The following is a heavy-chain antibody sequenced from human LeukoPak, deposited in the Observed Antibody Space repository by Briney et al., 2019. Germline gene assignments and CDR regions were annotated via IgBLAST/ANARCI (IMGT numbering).Heavy chain of an antibody. CDR1: GFSFSNYW. CDR3: AKTRPLDSSSWSHGDY. V-gene: IGHV3-7*03. Sequence: GGSLRLSCTASGFSFSNYWMSWVRQAPGKGLEWVASIKQDESEKYYVDSVKGRFTTSGDNAKSSLYLQMNALRGEDTAVYYCAKTRPLDSSSWSHGDYWGQGTLVTVSS. J-gene: IGHJ4*02. CDR2: IKQDESEK. D-gene: IGHD6-13*01.